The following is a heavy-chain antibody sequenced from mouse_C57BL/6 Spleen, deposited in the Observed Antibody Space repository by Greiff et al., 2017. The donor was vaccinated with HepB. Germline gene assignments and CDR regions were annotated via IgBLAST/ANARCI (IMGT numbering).Heavy chain of an antibody. CDR2: ISYSGST. D-gene: IGHD2-5*01. CDR3: ARGGYYSNYVPFDY. Sequence: EVQLQQSGPGMVKPSQSLSLTCTVTGYSITSGYDWHWIRHFPGNKLEWMGYISYSGSTNYNPSLKSRISITHDTSKNHFFLKLNSVTTEDTATYYCARGGYYSNYVPFDYWGQGTTLTVSS. CDR1: GYSITSGYD. J-gene: IGHJ2*01. V-gene: IGHV3-1*01.